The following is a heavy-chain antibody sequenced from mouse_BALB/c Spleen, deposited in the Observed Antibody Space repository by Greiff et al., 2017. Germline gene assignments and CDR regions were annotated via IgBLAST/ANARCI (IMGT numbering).Heavy chain of an antibody. V-gene: IGHV14-3*02. CDR1: GFNIKDTY. J-gene: IGHJ2*01. D-gene: IGHD2-10*02. CDR2: IDPANGNT. CDR3: ARSAYGNSDY. Sequence: VQLKQSGAELVKPGASVKLSCTASGFNIKDTYMHWVKQRPEQGLEWIGRIDPANGNTKYDPKFQGKATITADTSSNTAYLQLSSLTSEDTAVYYCARSAYGNSDYWGQGTTLTVSS.